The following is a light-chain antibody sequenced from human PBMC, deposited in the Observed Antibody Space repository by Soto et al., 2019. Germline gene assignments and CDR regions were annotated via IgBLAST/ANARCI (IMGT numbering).Light chain of an antibody. CDR3: QSYDISLVGV. V-gene: IGLV1-40*01. CDR1: SSNIGAGYD. CDR2: GNS. Sequence: QSVLTQPPSVSGAPGQRVTISCTGSSSNIGAGYDVHWYQQLPGTAPKLLIYGNSNRPSGVPDRFSGSKSGTSASLAITGLQAEDEADYYCQSYDISLVGVFGTGTKLTVL. J-gene: IGLJ1*01.